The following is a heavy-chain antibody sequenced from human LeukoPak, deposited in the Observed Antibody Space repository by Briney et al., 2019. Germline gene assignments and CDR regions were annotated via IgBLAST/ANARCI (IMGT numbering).Heavy chain of an antibody. CDR2: IWYDGRTK. D-gene: IGHD3-10*02. V-gene: IGHV3-33*01. J-gene: IGHJ6*02. Sequence: GGSLRLSCAASGFTFSSSDMHWVRQPPGKGLEWVALIWYDGRTKYYTDSLKGRFTISRDNSKNTLYLEMDSLRAEDTAVYYCARDLHYYVAMDVWGQGTTVTVSS. CDR3: ARDLHYYVAMDV. CDR1: GFTFSSSD.